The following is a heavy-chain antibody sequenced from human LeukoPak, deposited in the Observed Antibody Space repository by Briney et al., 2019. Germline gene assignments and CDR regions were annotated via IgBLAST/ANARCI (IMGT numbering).Heavy chain of an antibody. CDR2: IYSGGST. D-gene: IGHD6-13*01. V-gene: IGHV3-53*01. CDR3: ARGPSPYSSSWYLQH. J-gene: IGHJ1*01. CDR1: GCTVSSNY. Sequence: GGSLRLSCAASGCTVSSNYMSWVRQAPGKGLEWVSVIYSGGSTYYADSVKGRSTSTRDNSKNTLYLQMNSLRAEDTALDYCARGPSPYSSSWYLQHWGQGTLVTVSS.